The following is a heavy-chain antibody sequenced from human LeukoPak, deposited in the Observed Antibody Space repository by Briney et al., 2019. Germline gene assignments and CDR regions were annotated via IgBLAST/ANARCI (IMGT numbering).Heavy chain of an antibody. Sequence: PSETLSLTCAVYGGSFSGYYWSWIRQPPGKGLEWIGEINHSGSTNYNPSPKSRVTISVDTSKNQFSLKLSSVTAADTAVYYCARGATWIQLWFDAFDIWGQGTMVTVSS. CDR2: INHSGST. CDR1: GGSFSGYY. V-gene: IGHV4-34*01. D-gene: IGHD5-18*01. J-gene: IGHJ3*02. CDR3: ARGATWIQLWFDAFDI.